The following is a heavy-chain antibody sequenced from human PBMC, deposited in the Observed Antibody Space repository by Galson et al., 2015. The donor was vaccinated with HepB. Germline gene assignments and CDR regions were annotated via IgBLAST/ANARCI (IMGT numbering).Heavy chain of an antibody. CDR3: ANIYYDSSGTPYYSGYFQH. CDR1: GFTFSSYA. V-gene: IGHV3-23*01. Sequence: SLRLSCAASGFTFSSYAMSWVRQAPGKGLEWVSAISGSGGSTYYADSVKGRFTISRDNSKNTLYLQMNSLRAEDTAVYYCANIYYDSSGTPYYSGYFQHWGQGTLVTVSS. CDR2: ISGSGGST. J-gene: IGHJ1*01. D-gene: IGHD3-22*01.